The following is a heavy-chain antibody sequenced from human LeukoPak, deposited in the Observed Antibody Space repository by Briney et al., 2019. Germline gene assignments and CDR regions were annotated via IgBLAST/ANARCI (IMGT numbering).Heavy chain of an antibody. CDR3: ARDSSIVGATTAGDWFDP. CDR1: GFTFSSHS. J-gene: IGHJ5*02. CDR2: ISSSSSTI. V-gene: IGHV3-48*01. Sequence: PGGSLRLSCAASGFTFSSHSMNWVRQAPGKGLEWVSYISSSSSTIYYADSVKGRFTISRDNAKNSLYLQMNSLRAEDTAVYYCARDSSIVGATTAGDWFDPWGQGTLVTVSS. D-gene: IGHD1-26*01.